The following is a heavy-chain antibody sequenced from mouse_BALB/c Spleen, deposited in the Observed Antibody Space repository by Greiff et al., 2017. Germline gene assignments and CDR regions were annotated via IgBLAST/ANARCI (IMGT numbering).Heavy chain of an antibody. Sequence: VQLQQPGAELVKPGASVKLSCKASGYTFTGYYMYWVKQRPGQGLEWIGGINPSNGGTNFNEKFKSKATLTVDKSSSTAYMQLSSLTSEDSAVYYCTRGGGLRPGFAYWGQGTLVTVSA. CDR1: GYTFTGYY. J-gene: IGHJ3*01. D-gene: IGHD2-4*01. V-gene: IGHV1S81*02. CDR2: INPSNGGT. CDR3: TRGGGLRPGFAY.